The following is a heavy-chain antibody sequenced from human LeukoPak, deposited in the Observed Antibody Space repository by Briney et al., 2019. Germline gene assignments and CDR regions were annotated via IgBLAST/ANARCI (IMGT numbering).Heavy chain of an antibody. Sequence: SETLSLTCTVSGGSIRSSSYYWGWIRQPPGKGLEWIVSIYYSGSTYYDASLKSRGTISVDTSKNQFSLKLNSVTAADTAVYFCARQVVAVAGTGYFDYWGQGTLVTVSS. CDR2: IYYSGST. CDR3: ARQVVAVAGTGYFDY. D-gene: IGHD6-19*01. J-gene: IGHJ4*02. V-gene: IGHV4-39*01. CDR1: GGSIRSSSYY.